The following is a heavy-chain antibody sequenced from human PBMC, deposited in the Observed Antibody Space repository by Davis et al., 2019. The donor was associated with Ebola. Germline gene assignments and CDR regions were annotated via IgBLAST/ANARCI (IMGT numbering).Heavy chain of an antibody. CDR3: AGGGTGGADNWFDP. D-gene: IGHD2-8*02. J-gene: IGHJ5*02. Sequence: SVKVSCKPSGFTFTRSAVQWVRHARAQRLESIGWIVVGSGDPHYAQKFQGRVTIPRDMSTSSAYMELNSLTSEDTAVYCGAGGGTGGADNWFDPWGQGTLVTVSS. CDR1: GFTFTRSA. CDR2: IVVGSGDP. V-gene: IGHV1-58*01.